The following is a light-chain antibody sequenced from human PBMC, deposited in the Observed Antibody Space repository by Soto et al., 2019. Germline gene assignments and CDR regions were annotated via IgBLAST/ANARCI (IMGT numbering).Light chain of an antibody. J-gene: IGKJ5*01. CDR2: DAS. Sequence: VVLTQSPATLSLSPGERATLSCRTSHSISNSLAWYQQKPGQAPRLLIYDASNRATGIPARFSGSGSGTDFTLTISSLEPEDFAVYYCQQRSNWPITFGQGTRLEIK. CDR1: HSISNS. V-gene: IGKV3-11*01. CDR3: QQRSNWPIT.